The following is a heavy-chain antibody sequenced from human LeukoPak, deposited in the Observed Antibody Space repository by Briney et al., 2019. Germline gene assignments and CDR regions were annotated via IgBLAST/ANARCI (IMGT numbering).Heavy chain of an antibody. D-gene: IGHD3-10*01. J-gene: IGHJ6*03. V-gene: IGHV3-23*01. CDR1: GFTFSSYA. Sequence: GGSLRLSCAASGFTFSSYAMSWVRQAPGKGLEWVSAISGSGGSTYYADSVKGRFTISRDNSKNTLYLQMNSLRAEDTAVYYCARDRAGMGYMDVWGKGTTVTVSS. CDR3: ARDRAGMGYMDV. CDR2: ISGSGGST.